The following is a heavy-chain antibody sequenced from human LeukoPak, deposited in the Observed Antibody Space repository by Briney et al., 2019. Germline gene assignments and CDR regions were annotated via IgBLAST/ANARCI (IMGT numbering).Heavy chain of an antibody. V-gene: IGHV3-9*03. Sequence: GRSLRLSCAASGFTFDDYAMYWVRQAPGKGLEWVSGISWNSGSIGYADSVKGRFTISRDNAKNSLYLQMNSLRAEDMALYYCAKDSSGSYYGPGRFFDYWGQGTLVTVSS. J-gene: IGHJ4*02. CDR1: GFTFDDYA. CDR3: AKDSSGSYYGPGRFFDY. D-gene: IGHD1-26*01. CDR2: ISWNSGSI.